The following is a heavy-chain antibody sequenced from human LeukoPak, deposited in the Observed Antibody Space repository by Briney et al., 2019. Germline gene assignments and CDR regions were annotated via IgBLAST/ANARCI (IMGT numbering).Heavy chain of an antibody. J-gene: IGHJ6*03. CDR1: GFTFSSYW. CDR2: IKQDGSEK. V-gene: IGHV3-7*01. CDR3: ARDRGNTVLNSRREYYYMDV. D-gene: IGHD2-8*01. Sequence: GGSLRLSCAASGFTFSSYWMSWVRQAPGKGLEWVANIKQDGSEKYYVDSVKGRFTISRDNAKNSLYLQMNSLRAEDTAVYYCARDRGNTVLNSRREYYYMDVWGKGTTVTVSS.